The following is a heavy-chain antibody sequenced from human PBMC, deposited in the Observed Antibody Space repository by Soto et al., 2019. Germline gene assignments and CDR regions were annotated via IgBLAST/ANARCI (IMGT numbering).Heavy chain of an antibody. D-gene: IGHD3-9*01. CDR3: AHAPRYYNFLTGYYTTFDY. CDR2: SYWSDDK. CDR1: GFSRRTSGAG. V-gene: IGHV2-5*01. Sequence: SGPKLVNNTQTLTLTCTFFGFSRRTSGAGVGWIRQPPGKALEWLALSYWSDDKQYSPSLKSRLTITKDTSKNQVVVTMTNMDPVDTATYYCAHAPRYYNFLTGYYTTFDYWGQGALVTVPS. J-gene: IGHJ4*02.